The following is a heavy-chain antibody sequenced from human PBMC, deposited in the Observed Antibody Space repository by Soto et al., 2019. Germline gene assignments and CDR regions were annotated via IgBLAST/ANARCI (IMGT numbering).Heavy chain of an antibody. D-gene: IGHD6-13*01. CDR2: MYYSGTT. CDR3: AAGTDY. CDR1: GASISSYY. V-gene: IGHV4-59*01. Sequence: QVQLQESGPGLVKPSETLSLTCTVSGASISSYYWNWIRQPPGKGLEWIGNMYYSGTTNYNPSLKSRVTISVDTSKNQFSLKLNSVTAADTAVYYCAAGTDYWGQGTLVTVSS. J-gene: IGHJ4*02.